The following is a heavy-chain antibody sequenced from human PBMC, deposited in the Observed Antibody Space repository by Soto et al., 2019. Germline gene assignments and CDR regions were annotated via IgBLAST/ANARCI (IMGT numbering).Heavy chain of an antibody. D-gene: IGHD1-26*01. CDR3: ARAAEAGGNWFDP. CDR2: VNPNSGGT. V-gene: IGHV1-2*04. J-gene: IGHJ5*02. Sequence: GASVKVSCKASGYTFTGYYMHWVRQAPGQGLEWMGWVNPNSGGTNYAQKFQGWVTMTRDTSISTAYMELSRPRSDDTAVYYCARAAEAGGNWFDPWGQGTLVTVSS. CDR1: GYTFTGYY.